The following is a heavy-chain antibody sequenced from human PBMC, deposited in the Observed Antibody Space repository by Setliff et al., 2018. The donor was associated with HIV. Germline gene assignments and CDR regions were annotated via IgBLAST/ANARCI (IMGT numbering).Heavy chain of an antibody. CDR2: ISTSGST. CDR3: ASYYRVSGWYQEASWFFDL. J-gene: IGHJ2*01. V-gene: IGHV4-4*08. CDR1: GASISTYS. Sequence: ETLSLTCIVSGASISTYSWSWIRQSPGKGLECIGYISTSGSTNYNPSLKSRVTISLDTSKNQLSLKLSSVTAADTAVYYCASYYRVSGWYQEASWFFDLWGRGTLVTVSS. D-gene: IGHD6-19*01.